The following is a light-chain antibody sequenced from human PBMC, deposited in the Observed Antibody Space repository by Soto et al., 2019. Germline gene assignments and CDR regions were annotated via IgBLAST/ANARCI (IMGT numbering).Light chain of an antibody. J-gene: IGKJ5*01. CDR3: QQYGGSPIT. CDR2: QTS. Sequence: IMLSQSPATLSSFQGDRVTLSCRASQYINTRLAWYQHRPGQAPRLLIYQTSIRAAGIPARFSASGSGTDFTLTTSDVQPEDFALYYCQQYGGSPITFGQGTRLAI. CDR1: QYINTR. V-gene: IGKV3D-11*03.